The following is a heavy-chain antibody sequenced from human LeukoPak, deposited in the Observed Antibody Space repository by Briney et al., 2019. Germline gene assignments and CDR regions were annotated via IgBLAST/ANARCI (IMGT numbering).Heavy chain of an antibody. J-gene: IGHJ4*02. V-gene: IGHV3-66*01. CDR3: AREVGGGASGQ. CDR2: IYSDGTI. Sequence: GGSLRLTCAASGFTVSSNYMSWVRQVPGKGLEWVSVIYSDGTISYADSVKGRFTISRDNSENTLYLQMNSLRVEDTAVYYCAREVGGGASGQWGQGTLVTVSS. D-gene: IGHD3-16*01. CDR1: GFTVSSNY.